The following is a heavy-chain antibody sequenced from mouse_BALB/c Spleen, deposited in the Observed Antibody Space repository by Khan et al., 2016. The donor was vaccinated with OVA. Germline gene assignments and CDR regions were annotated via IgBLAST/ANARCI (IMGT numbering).Heavy chain of an antibody. CDR3: ARPPYVSYVLVY. CDR2: INTYTGEP. V-gene: IGHV9-3-1*01. D-gene: IGHD1-1*01. J-gene: IGHJ4*01. Sequence: LVESGPELKKPGETVKISCKASGYTFTNFGMNWVKQAPGKGLKWMGWINTYTGEPTYADDFKGRFAFSLETSANTAYLQISNLKNEDTATYFCARPPYVSYVLVYWGQGTSVTVSS. CDR1: GYTFTNFG.